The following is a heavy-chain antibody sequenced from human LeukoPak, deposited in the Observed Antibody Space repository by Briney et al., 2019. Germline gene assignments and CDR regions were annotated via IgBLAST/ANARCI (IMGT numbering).Heavy chain of an antibody. V-gene: IGHV4-34*12. J-gene: IGHJ6*03. Sequence: GSLRLSCAASGFTFSSYSMNWVRQPPGKGLEWIGEIIHSGSTNYNPSLKSRVTISVDTSKNEFSLKLSSVTAADTAVYYCAREGPSYSSGYYYYYYMDVWDKGATVTVSS. CDR1: GFTFSSYS. D-gene: IGHD6-19*01. CDR3: AREGPSYSSGYYYYYYMDV. CDR2: IIHSGST.